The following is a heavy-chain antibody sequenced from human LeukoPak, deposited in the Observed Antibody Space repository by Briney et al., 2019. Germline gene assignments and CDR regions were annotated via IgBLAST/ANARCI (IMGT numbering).Heavy chain of an antibody. CDR2: ISYDGSNI. D-gene: IGHD6-19*01. CDR3: ARRGDSAGWYGNY. Sequence: QPGRSLRLSCAASGFTFSSYGLHWVRQAPGKGLEWVAVISYDGSNIYYRDSVKGRFTISRDNSKNTLYLQMNSLRAEDTALYYCARRGDSAGWYGNYWGQGTLVTVSS. V-gene: IGHV3-30*03. CDR1: GFTFSSYG. J-gene: IGHJ4*02.